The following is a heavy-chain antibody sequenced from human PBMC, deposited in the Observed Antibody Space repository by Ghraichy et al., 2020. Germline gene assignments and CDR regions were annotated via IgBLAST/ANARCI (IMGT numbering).Heavy chain of an antibody. CDR1: GFTFSSYG. D-gene: IGHD1-7*01. V-gene: IGHV3-30*18. CDR3: AKDWAGTMFDP. J-gene: IGHJ5*02. Sequence: GGSLRLSCAASGFTFSSYGMHWVRQAPGKGLEWVAVISYDGSNKYYADSVKGRFTISRDNSKNTLYLQMNSLRAEDTAVYYCAKDWAGTMFDPWGQGTLVTVSS. CDR2: ISYDGSNK.